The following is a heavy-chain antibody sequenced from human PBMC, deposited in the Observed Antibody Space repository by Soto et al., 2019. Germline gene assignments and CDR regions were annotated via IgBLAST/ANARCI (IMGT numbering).Heavy chain of an antibody. D-gene: IGHD3-3*01. CDR2: IYRNDDK. Sequence: SGPTLVNPTQTLTLTCTFSGFSLSTRGVGVGWIRQPPGKALEWLALIYRNDDKRYSPSLKSRLTIIKDTSKNQVVLTMTNMDPVDTATYYCAHRGSPTGTYYDFWSGYYHFDYGGQGPRVTVSS. CDR1: GFSLSTRGVG. V-gene: IGHV2-5*01. J-gene: IGHJ4*02. CDR3: AHRGSPTGTYYDFWSGYYHFDY.